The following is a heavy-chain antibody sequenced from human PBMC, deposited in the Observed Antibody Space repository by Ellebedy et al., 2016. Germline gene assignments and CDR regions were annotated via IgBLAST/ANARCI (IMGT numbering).Heavy chain of an antibody. Sequence: SETLSLTCTVPGGSISSYYWSWIRQPPGKGLEWIGYIYYSGSTNYNPSLKSRVTISVDTSKNQFSLKLSSVTAADTAVYYCARLPSWRWLQGYGMDVWGQGTTVTVSS. D-gene: IGHD5-24*01. CDR2: IYYSGST. V-gene: IGHV4-59*12. CDR3: ARLPSWRWLQGYGMDV. J-gene: IGHJ6*02. CDR1: GGSISSYY.